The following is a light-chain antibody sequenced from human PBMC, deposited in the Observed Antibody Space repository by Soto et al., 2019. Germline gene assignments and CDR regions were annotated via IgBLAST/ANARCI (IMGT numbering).Light chain of an antibody. Sequence: DIQMTQIPSSLSASVGDRVTVTCRASQSISSYLNWYQQKPGKAPKLLIYATSSLQSGVPSRFSGSGSGTDFTLTISSLQPEDFATYYCQQANSFPLTFGGGTKVDIK. J-gene: IGKJ4*01. V-gene: IGKV1-39*01. CDR1: QSISSY. CDR2: ATS. CDR3: QQANSFPLT.